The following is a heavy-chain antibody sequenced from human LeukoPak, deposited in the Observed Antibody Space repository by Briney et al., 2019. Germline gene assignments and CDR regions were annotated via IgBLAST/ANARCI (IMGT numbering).Heavy chain of an antibody. CDR2: ISRSSSYI. CDR3: AKGEYSGTYYATYFDY. Sequence: GGSLRLSCAASGFTFSSYSMNWVRQAPGKGLEWVSCISRSSSYIDYADSVKGRFTISRDNSKNTLYLQMNSLRAEDTAVYYCAKGEYSGTYYATYFDYWGQGVLVTVSS. V-gene: IGHV3-21*04. D-gene: IGHD1-26*01. CDR1: GFTFSSYS. J-gene: IGHJ4*02.